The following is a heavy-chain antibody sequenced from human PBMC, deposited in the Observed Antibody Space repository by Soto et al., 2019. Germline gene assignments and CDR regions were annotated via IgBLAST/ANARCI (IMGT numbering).Heavy chain of an antibody. Sequence: PSEPLSRTYATCGGSFSGCYSSWIRQTPANGLEWIGEINHSGSTNYNPSLKSRVTISVDTSKNQFSLKLSSVTAADTAVYCCARGIRAYCGGDCYTQPFDYWGQVTLVTVS. D-gene: IGHD2-21*02. CDR3: ARGIRAYCGGDCYTQPFDY. J-gene: IGHJ4*02. CDR1: GGSFSGCY. CDR2: INHSGST. V-gene: IGHV4-34*01.